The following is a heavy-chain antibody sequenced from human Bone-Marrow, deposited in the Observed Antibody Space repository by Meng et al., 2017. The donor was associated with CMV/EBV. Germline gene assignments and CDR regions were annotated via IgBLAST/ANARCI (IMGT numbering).Heavy chain of an antibody. CDR1: GYTFTSYG. Sequence: SVKVSCTSSGYTFTSYGISWVRQAPGQGLEWMGWISAYNGNTNYAQKLQGRVTMTTDTFTSTAYMELSRLRSDDTAVYYCARSGKHSSPYNWFDPWGQGTLVTVSS. CDR3: ARSGKHSSPYNWFDP. CDR2: ISAYNGNT. V-gene: IGHV1-18*01. J-gene: IGHJ5*02. D-gene: IGHD6-19*01.